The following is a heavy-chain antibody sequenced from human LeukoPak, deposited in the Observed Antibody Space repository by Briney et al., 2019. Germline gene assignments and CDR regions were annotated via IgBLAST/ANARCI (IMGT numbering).Heavy chain of an antibody. CDR2: ISGSGDNT. D-gene: IGHD4-17*01. V-gene: IGHV3-23*01. CDR1: GFTFSSYA. Sequence: GGSLRLSCAASGFTFSSYAMSWVRQVPGKGLEWVSVISGSGDNTYYADSVKGRFTISRDNSKNMLYLQMNSLRAEDTAVYYCARGVTTNYWGQGTLVTVSS. J-gene: IGHJ4*02. CDR3: ARGVTTNY.